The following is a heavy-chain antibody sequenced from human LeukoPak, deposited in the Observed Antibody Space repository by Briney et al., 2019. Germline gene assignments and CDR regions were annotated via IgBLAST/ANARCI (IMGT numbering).Heavy chain of an antibody. J-gene: IGHJ6*03. Sequence: GGSLRLSCAASGFTFRSYVMHWVRQAPGKGLEWVAVISYDGSNKFYTDSVKGRFTISRDNSKNTLYLQMNSLRAEDTAIYYCATGQPEWELLPGYYYYYYMDVWGKGTTVTVSS. CDR3: ATGQPEWELLPGYYYYYYMDV. CDR1: GFTFRSYV. V-gene: IGHV3-30*04. D-gene: IGHD1-26*01. CDR2: ISYDGSNK.